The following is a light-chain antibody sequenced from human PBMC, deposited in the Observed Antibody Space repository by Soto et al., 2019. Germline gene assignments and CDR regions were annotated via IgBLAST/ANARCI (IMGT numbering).Light chain of an antibody. V-gene: IGKV3D-15*02. J-gene: IGKJ5*01. CDR2: DVS. Sequence: VSPVERVTLSCRASETVSTNLAWYQQRPGQAPRLLIYDVSTGATDIPARFSGRRSGTEFTLTISSLQSEDFAVYYCQQYGSSPITFGQGTRLEIK. CDR3: QQYGSSPIT. CDR1: ETVSTN.